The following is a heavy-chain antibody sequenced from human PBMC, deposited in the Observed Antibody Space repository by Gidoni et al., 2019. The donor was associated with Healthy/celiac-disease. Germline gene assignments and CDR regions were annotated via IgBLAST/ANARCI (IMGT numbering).Heavy chain of an antibody. V-gene: IGHV5-10-1*03. Sequence: EVQLVQSGAAVKKPGESLRISCKGSGYSFTSYWISWVRQMPGKGLEWMGRIDPSDSDTNYSPSFQGHVTISADKSISTADLQWSSLKASDTAMYYCARQGWGVKDVWGQGTTVTVSS. CDR3: ARQGWGVKDV. CDR1: GYSFTSYW. CDR2: IDPSDSDT. J-gene: IGHJ6*02. D-gene: IGHD3-16*01.